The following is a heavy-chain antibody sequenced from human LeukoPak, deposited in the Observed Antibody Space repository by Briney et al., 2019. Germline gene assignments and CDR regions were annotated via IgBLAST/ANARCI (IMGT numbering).Heavy chain of an antibody. D-gene: IGHD2-8*01. CDR1: GGSISSSSYY. V-gene: IGHV4-39*07. J-gene: IGHJ5*02. CDR3: AREARDYCTNGVCQGYWFDP. Sequence: SETLSLTCTVSGGSISSSSYYWGWIRQPPGKGLEWIGSIYYSGSTYYNPSLKSRVTISVDTSKNQFSLKLSSVTAADTAVYYCAREARDYCTNGVCQGYWFDPWGQGTLVTVSS. CDR2: IYYSGST.